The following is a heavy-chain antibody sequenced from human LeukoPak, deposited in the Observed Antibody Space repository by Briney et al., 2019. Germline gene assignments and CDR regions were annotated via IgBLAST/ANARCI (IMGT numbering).Heavy chain of an antibody. CDR2: IYTSGST. CDR1: GGSISSGSYY. D-gene: IGHD4-11*01. J-gene: IGHJ6*02. CDR3: ARVRLYSNYFYYYGMDV. V-gene: IGHV4-61*02. Sequence: SQTLSLTCTVSGGSISSGSYYWGWIRQPAGKGLEWIGRIYTSGSTNYNPSLKSRVTISVDTSKNQFSLKLSSVTAADTAVYYCARVRLYSNYFYYYGMDVWGQGTTVTVSS.